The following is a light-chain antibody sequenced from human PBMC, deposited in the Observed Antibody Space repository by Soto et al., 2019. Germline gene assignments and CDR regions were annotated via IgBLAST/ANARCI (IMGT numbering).Light chain of an antibody. Sequence: DIVMTQSPDSLAVSLGERATINCKSSQSVLYSSNNKNYLAWYQQRPGQPPKLLIYWASTRESGVPDRFSGSGSGTEFTLTITSLQAEDVAVYYCQQYESTPPTLGQGTKLEIK. CDR2: WAS. J-gene: IGKJ2*01. CDR3: QQYESTPPT. CDR1: QSVLYSSNNKNY. V-gene: IGKV4-1*01.